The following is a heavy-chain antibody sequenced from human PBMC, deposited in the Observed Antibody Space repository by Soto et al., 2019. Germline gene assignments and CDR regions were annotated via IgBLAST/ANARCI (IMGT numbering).Heavy chain of an antibody. Sequence: PGGSLRLSCAASGFTFSSYGMHWVRQAPGKGLEWVAVIWYDGSNKYYADSVKGRFTISRDNSKNTLYLQMNSLRAEDTAVYYCAGTRIAAAGATDWFDPWGQGTLVTVSS. D-gene: IGHD6-13*01. CDR2: IWYDGSNK. CDR1: GFTFSSYG. V-gene: IGHV3-33*01. CDR3: AGTRIAAAGATDWFDP. J-gene: IGHJ5*02.